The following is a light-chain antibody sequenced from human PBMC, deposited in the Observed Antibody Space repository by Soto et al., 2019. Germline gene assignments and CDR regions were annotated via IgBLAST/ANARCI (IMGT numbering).Light chain of an antibody. V-gene: IGLV2-14*01. CDR3: SSFTSSSTYV. Sequence: QSVLTQPASVSRSPGQSITISCTGTSSDVDGYNYVYWYQQHPGKAPKLMMYDVSNRPSGVSNRFSGSKSGNTASLTISGLQAEDEADYYCSSFTSSSTYVFGSGTKVTVL. J-gene: IGLJ1*01. CDR2: DVS. CDR1: SSDVDGYNY.